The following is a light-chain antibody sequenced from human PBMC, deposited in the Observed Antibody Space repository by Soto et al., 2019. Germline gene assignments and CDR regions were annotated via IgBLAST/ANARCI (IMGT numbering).Light chain of an antibody. CDR2: GAT. CDR1: QTISNNY. J-gene: IGKJ2*01. V-gene: IGKV3-20*01. Sequence: EIVLTQSPGTLSLSPGARVTLSCRASQTISNNYLAWYQQKPGRAPSLLIYGATFRPTDIPDRFSGSGSGTDFTLTISRLEPEDFAVYFCQQYENSLYTFGQGTQLEIK. CDR3: QQYENSLYT.